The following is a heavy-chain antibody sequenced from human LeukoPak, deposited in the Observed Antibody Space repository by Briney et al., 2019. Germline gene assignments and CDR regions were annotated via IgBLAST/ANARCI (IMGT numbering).Heavy chain of an antibody. D-gene: IGHD2-15*01. Sequence: ASVKVSCKASGYTFTGYYMHWVRQAPGQGLEWIGWINPNSGGTNYAQKFQGRVTMTRDTSISTAYMELSRLRSDDTAVYYCARDVGCSGGSCRRPFDYWGQGTLVTVPS. CDR3: ARDVGCSGGSCRRPFDY. CDR1: GYTFTGYY. J-gene: IGHJ4*02. V-gene: IGHV1-2*02. CDR2: INPNSGGT.